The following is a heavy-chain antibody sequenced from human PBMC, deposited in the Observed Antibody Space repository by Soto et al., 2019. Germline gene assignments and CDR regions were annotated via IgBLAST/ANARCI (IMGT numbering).Heavy chain of an antibody. CDR1: GGSLSGYY. V-gene: IGHV4-34*01. CDR3: SRGGDAYKAGNY. D-gene: IGHD1-1*01. J-gene: IGHJ4*02. Sequence: QVQLQQWGAGLLKPSETLSLTCAVYGGSLSGYYWTWIRRPPGKGLVWIGEIHHSGSINYNSSLKSRVTISADTSKNQFFLKLSSVTAADTAVYYCSRGGDAYKAGNYWGQGTLVTVSS. CDR2: IHHSGSI.